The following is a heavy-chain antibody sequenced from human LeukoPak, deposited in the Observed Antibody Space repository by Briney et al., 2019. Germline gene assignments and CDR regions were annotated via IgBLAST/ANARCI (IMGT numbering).Heavy chain of an antibody. CDR1: GGSISSSSYY. J-gene: IGHJ4*02. D-gene: IGHD6-6*01. CDR2: IYYSGST. V-gene: IGHV4-39*07. CDR3: ARGAIAASVDY. Sequence: PSETLSLTCTVSGGSISSSSYYWGWIRQPPGKGLEWIGSIYYSGSTYCNPSLKSRVTISVDTSKNQFSLKLSSVTAADTAVYYCARGAIAASVDYWGQGTLVTVSS.